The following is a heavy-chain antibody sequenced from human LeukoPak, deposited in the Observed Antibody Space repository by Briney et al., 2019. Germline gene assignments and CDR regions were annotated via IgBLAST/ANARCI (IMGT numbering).Heavy chain of an antibody. CDR3: AGYSVSYGLDS. V-gene: IGHV4-4*09. Sequence: SETLSLTCTISGDSINSHYWSWIRRPPGKGLEWIGHIYHSGSTTYNPSLKSRVMISVDTSKKEFSLKLSSVTAADTAVYYCAGYSVSYGLDSWGQGTLVTASS. J-gene: IGHJ5*01. CDR1: GDSINSHY. CDR2: IYHSGST. D-gene: IGHD5/OR15-5a*01.